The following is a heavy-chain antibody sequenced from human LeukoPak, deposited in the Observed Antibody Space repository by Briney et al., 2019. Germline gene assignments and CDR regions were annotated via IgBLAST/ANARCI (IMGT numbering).Heavy chain of an antibody. V-gene: IGHV3-23*01. J-gene: IGHJ4*02. CDR3: AKWGFLEWLLSMFDY. D-gene: IGHD3-3*01. CDR1: GFTFTSNA. Sequence: PGRSLRLSCAASGFTFTSNAMSWVRHAPGKGLEWVSAIIGSGHKTYYAASVKGRFTISRDNSKNTVYLQMISLRAEDTAVYYCAKWGFLEWLLSMFDYWGQGTLVTVSS. CDR2: IIGSGHKT.